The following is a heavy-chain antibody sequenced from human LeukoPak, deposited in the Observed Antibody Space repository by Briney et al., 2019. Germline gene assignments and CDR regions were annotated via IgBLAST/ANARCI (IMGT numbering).Heavy chain of an antibody. Sequence: ASVKVSCKASGYTFTSYDINWLRQATGQGLEWMGWMNPNSGNTGYAQKFQGRVTITRNTSISTAYMELSSLRSEDTAVYYCARAENFMVRGVIRYWGQGTLVTVSS. CDR3: ARAENFMVRGVIRY. J-gene: IGHJ4*02. V-gene: IGHV1-8*03. D-gene: IGHD3-10*01. CDR1: GYTFTSYD. CDR2: MNPNSGNT.